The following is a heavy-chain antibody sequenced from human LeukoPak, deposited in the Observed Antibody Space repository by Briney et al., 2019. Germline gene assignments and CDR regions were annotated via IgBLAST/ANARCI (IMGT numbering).Heavy chain of an antibody. V-gene: IGHV4-34*01. CDR1: GGPFSGYY. Sequence: SETLSLTCAVYGGPFSGYYWSWIRQPPGEGLEWIGEINHSGSTNYNPSLKSRVTISVDTSKNQFSLKLSSVTAADTAVYYCARGSLYDILTGYRNWFDPWGQGTLVTVSS. J-gene: IGHJ5*02. D-gene: IGHD3-9*01. CDR2: INHSGST. CDR3: ARGSLYDILTGYRNWFDP.